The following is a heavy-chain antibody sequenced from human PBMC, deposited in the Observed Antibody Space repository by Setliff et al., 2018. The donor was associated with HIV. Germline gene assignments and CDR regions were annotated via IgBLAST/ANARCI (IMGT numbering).Heavy chain of an antibody. V-gene: IGHV4-38-2*01. CDR2: IYYSGNT. D-gene: IGHD1-26*01. CDR3: ARHRDGGTYPLDY. J-gene: IGHJ4*02. Sequence: PSETLSLTCGVSGYSISSGYYWGWIRQPPGKGLEWIGWIYYSGNTRYNPSLKSRVTISLDTSKNRFSLQLTSVTAADTAVYYCARHRDGGTYPLDYWGQGTLVTVSS. CDR1: GYSISSGYY.